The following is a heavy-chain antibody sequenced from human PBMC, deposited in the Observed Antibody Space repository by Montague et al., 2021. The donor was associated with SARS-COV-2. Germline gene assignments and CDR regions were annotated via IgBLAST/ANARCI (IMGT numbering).Heavy chain of an antibody. CDR1: GGSISSSTYY. Sequence: SETLSLTCTVSGGSISSSTYYWGWIRQPPGKGLEWIASIYYSGSTYFNPSLKSRVSISIDTSKNQFSLKLSSVTAADTAVYYCARSPYYYDSSRQFDPWGQGVLVTVSS. V-gene: IGHV4-39*07. CDR2: IYYSGST. D-gene: IGHD3-22*01. CDR3: ARSPYYYDSSRQFDP. J-gene: IGHJ5*02.